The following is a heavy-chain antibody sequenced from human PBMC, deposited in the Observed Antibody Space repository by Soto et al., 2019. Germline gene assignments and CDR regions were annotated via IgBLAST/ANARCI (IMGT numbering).Heavy chain of an antibody. CDR3: ARDHAEYYYYGMDV. CDR1: GYTFTNYA. V-gene: IGHV1-3*01. CDR2: INAGNGDT. J-gene: IGHJ6*02. Sequence: GASVKVSCKTSGYTFTNYAIHWVRQAPGQRLEWMGRINAGNGDTRYSQKFQGRITITRDTSASTAYMELSSLRSEDTVLYYCARDHAEYYYYGMDVWGQGTTVTVSS.